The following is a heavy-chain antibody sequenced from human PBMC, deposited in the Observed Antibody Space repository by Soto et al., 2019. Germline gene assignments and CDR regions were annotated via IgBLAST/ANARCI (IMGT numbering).Heavy chain of an antibody. CDR2: IVVASGNT. V-gene: IGHV1-58*01. J-gene: IGHJ3*01. CDR1: GFTFTNSA. CDR3: VAELYSAGRCCSFDL. D-gene: IGHD2-15*01. Sequence: VASVKVSCKTSGFTFTNSAVQWVRQARGQRLEWIGWIVVASGNTNYAQNFQGRLTIARDPPTGTAYMELSSLTSEDTATYYCVAELYSAGRCCSFDLWGQGTMVTVSS.